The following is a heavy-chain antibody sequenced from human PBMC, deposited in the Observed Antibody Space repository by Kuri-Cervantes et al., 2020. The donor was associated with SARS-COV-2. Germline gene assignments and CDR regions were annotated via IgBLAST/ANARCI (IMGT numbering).Heavy chain of an antibody. J-gene: IGHJ6*03. Sequence: ASVKVSCKASGYTFTGYYIHWVRQAPGQGLEWMGWTNPNSGGTNYAQKFQGRVTMTRDTSISTAYMELSRLRSDDTAVYYCARDPGFGELLYPSHYYYYMDVWGKGTTVTVSS. V-gene: IGHV1-2*02. CDR2: TNPNSGGT. CDR3: ARDPGFGELLYPSHYYYYMDV. CDR1: GYTFTGYY. D-gene: IGHD3-10*01.